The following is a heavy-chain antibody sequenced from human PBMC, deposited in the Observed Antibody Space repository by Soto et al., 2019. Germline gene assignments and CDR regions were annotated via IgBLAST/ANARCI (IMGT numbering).Heavy chain of an antibody. Sequence: QVQLQESGPGLVKPSQTQSLTCTVSGGSISSGGYYWSWIRQHPGKGLEWIGYIYYSGSTYYNPSLKSRVTISVDTSKNQFSLKLSSVTAADTAVYYCARDSYGDSSGYLRSFDLWGRGTLVTVSS. J-gene: IGHJ2*01. CDR3: ARDSYGDSSGYLRSFDL. D-gene: IGHD3-22*01. V-gene: IGHV4-31*03. CDR2: IYYSGST. CDR1: GGSISSGGYY.